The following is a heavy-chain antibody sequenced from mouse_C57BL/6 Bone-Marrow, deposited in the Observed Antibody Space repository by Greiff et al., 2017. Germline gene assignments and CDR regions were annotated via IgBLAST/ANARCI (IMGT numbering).Heavy chain of an antibody. CDR1: GYTFTSYW. CDR2: IYPGSGST. Sequence: QVQLQQPGAVLVKPGASVKISCKASGYTFTSYWINWVKQRHGKGLEWIGDIYPGSGSTNYNEKFKSKATLTVDTSYSTAYMQLISLTSEDSAVYYCASPYCCNYWYFDVWCTGTTVTVSS. D-gene: IGHD2-10*01. J-gene: IGHJ1*03. V-gene: IGHV1-55*01. CDR3: ASPYCCNYWYFDV.